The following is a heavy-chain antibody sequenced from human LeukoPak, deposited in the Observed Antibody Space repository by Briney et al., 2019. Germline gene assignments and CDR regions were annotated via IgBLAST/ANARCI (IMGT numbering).Heavy chain of an antibody. D-gene: IGHD2-15*01. J-gene: IGHJ3*01. CDR3: VRAYCSASDCFDAFDL. V-gene: IGHV3-21*01. CDR2: ISPTSAHT. CDR1: GFTFSTYA. Sequence: PGGSLRLSCAASGFTFSTYAMNWVRQAPGKGLEWVSSISPTSAHTFHADSVRGRFTISRDNAKNSLYLQMNSLRSEDTAVYHCVRAYCSASDCFDAFDLWGQETLVRVSS.